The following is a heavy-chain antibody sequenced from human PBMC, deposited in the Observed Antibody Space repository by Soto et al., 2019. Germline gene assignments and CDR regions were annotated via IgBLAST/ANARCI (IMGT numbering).Heavy chain of an antibody. CDR3: ARAKGSGYSFDY. V-gene: IGHV3-21*01. Sequence: SSLTRSPRAQAYLLCRYSMNWVRQAPGKGLEWVSSISSSSYIYYADSVKGRFTISRDNAKNSLYLQMNSLRAEDTAVYYCARAKGSGYSFDYWLQGA. D-gene: IGHD3-3*01. J-gene: IGHJ4*02. CDR2: ISSSSYI. CDR1: AYLLCRYS.